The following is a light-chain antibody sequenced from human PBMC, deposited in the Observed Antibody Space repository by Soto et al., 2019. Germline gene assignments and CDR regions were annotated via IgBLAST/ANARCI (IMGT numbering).Light chain of an antibody. CDR1: QSVSASY. J-gene: IGKJ2*01. V-gene: IGKV3-20*01. CDR3: QQYHTSAT. CDR2: GAS. Sequence: EIVLTQSPGTLSLSPGERATLSCRASQSVSASYLAWYQQKPGQAPRLLIYGASSRAPGFPDRFSGSGSGTDFTLTISRLEPEDSAVYYCQQYHTSATFGQGTKLEI.